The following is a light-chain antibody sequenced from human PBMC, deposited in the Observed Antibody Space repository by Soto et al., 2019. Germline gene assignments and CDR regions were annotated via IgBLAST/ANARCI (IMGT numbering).Light chain of an antibody. Sequence: GAVSLTRSERATLSCRASERIYSAYLGWYQQKPGQAPRLLIYGTSSRATGIPDRFSGSGSGTDFTLTISRLEPEDFAGYCCQHYGNSPISFAQVGRLDNK. CDR2: GTS. CDR1: ERIYSAY. J-gene: IGKJ5*01. V-gene: IGKV3-20*01. CDR3: QHYGNSPIS.